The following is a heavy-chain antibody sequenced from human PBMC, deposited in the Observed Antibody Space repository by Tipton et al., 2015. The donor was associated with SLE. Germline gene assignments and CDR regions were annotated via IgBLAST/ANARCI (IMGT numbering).Heavy chain of an antibody. CDR2: IYHGGST. CDR3: AQAHLWGSYRYASDI. CDR1: GGSISSTNW. Sequence: TLSLTCAVSGGSISSTNWWNWVRQPPGKGLEWIGEIYHGGSTNYNPSLKSRVTISVDTSKNQFSLKLSSVTAADTAVYYCAQAHLWGSYRYASDIWGQGAMVTVSS. J-gene: IGHJ3*02. V-gene: IGHV4-4*02. D-gene: IGHD3-16*02.